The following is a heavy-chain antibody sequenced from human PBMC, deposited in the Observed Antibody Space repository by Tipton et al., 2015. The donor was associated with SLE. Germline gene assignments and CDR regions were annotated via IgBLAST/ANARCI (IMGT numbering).Heavy chain of an antibody. D-gene: IGHD6-19*01. V-gene: IGHV1-18*01. CDR1: GYTFIGYG. CDR3: AIGVAGTLFFDY. Sequence: QSGAEVKKPGASVKVSCKASGYTFIGYGISWVRQAPGQGLEWMGWISAYNGNTNYAQKFQGRVTMTTDTSTSTAYMELRSLRSDDTAVYYCAIGVAGTLFFDYWGQGTLVTVSS. J-gene: IGHJ4*02. CDR2: ISAYNGNT.